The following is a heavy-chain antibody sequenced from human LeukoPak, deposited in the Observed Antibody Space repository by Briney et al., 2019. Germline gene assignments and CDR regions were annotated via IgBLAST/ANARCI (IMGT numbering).Heavy chain of an antibody. D-gene: IGHD2-2*01. Sequence: SETLSLTCTVSGGSISSYYWSWIRQPPGKGLERIGYIYYSGSTNYNPSLKSRVTISVDTSKNQFSLKLSSVTAADTAVYYCARMAPYCSSTSCYGGRPYYYYGMDVWGQGTTVTVSS. CDR1: GGSISSYY. V-gene: IGHV4-59*01. J-gene: IGHJ6*02. CDR2: IYYSGST. CDR3: ARMAPYCSSTSCYGGRPYYYYGMDV.